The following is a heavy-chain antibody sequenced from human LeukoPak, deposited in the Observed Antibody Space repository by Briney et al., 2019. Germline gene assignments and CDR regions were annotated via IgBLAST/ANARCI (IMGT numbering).Heavy chain of an antibody. CDR3: ARGIEMAISFDY. CDR1: SGSISGYY. CDR2: IYYSGST. D-gene: IGHD5-24*01. V-gene: IGHV4-59*01. J-gene: IGHJ4*02. Sequence: PSETLSLTCAVYSGSISGYYWGWIRQSPGKGLEWIGYIYYSGSTNYNPSLKSRVTISVDTSKNQFSLKLSSVTAADTAVYYCARGIEMAISFDYWGQGTLVTVSS.